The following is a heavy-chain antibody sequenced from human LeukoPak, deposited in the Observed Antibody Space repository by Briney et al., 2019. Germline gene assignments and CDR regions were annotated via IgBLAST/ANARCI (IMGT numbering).Heavy chain of an antibody. Sequence: PGGSLRLSCAASGFPFSSYGMHWVRQAPGKGLEWVAVTSYDGTNKYYADSVKGRFTISRDNSKNTLYLQMNSLRAEDTAVYYCAKGYCDSTTNYYYYGMDVWGQGTAVTVSS. J-gene: IGHJ6*02. D-gene: IGHD2/OR15-2a*01. CDR3: AKGYCDSTTNYYYYGMDV. V-gene: IGHV3-30*18. CDR2: TSYDGTNK. CDR1: GFPFSSYG.